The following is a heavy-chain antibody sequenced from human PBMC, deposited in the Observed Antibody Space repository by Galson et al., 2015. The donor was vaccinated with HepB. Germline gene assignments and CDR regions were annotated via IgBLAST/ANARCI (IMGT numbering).Heavy chain of an antibody. CDR1: GFTFSSYS. V-gene: IGHV3-48*02. J-gene: IGHJ4*02. Sequence: SLRLSCAASGFTFSSYSMNWVRQAPGKGLEWVSYISGSSSTIYYADSVKGRFTISRDNAKNSLYLQMNSLRDEDTAVYYCARDGDDFWRNYYFDYWGQGTLVTVSS. CDR3: ARDGDDFWRNYYFDY. D-gene: IGHD3-3*01. CDR2: ISGSSSTI.